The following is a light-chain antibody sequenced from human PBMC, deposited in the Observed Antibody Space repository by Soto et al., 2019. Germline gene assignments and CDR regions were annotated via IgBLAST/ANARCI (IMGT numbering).Light chain of an antibody. CDR1: QSVRIW. CDR3: QQFNTSPWT. CDR2: KSS. V-gene: IGKV1-5*03. J-gene: IGKJ1*01. Sequence: DIQMTQSPSTLSASEGDGVTISCRAGQSVRIWLAWYQQKPGRAPKLLIYKSSILESGVPSRFSGSGSGTEFTLTISSLQPDDFATYYCQQFNTSPWTFGQGTKVDIK.